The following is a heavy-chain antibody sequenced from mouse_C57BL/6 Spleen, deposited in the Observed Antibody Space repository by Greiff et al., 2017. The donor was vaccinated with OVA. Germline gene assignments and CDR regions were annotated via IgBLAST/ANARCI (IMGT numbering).Heavy chain of an antibody. Sequence: EVKLEESGGDLVKPGGSLKLSCAASGFTFSSYGMSWVRQTPDKRLEWVATISSGGSYTYYPDSVKGRFTISRDNAKNTLYLQMSSLKSEDTAMYYCARHKHYAMDYWGQGTSVTVSS. J-gene: IGHJ4*01. V-gene: IGHV5-6*02. CDR1: GFTFSSYG. CDR2: ISSGGSYT. CDR3: ARHKHYAMDY.